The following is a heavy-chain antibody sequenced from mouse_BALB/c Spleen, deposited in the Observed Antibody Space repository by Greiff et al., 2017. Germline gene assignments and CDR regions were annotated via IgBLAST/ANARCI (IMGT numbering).Heavy chain of an antibody. CDR2: IYPGNSDT. V-gene: IGHV1-5*01. J-gene: IGHJ1*01. D-gene: IGHD2-2*01. Sequence: VQLQQSGTVLARPGASVKMSCKASGYSFTSYWMHWVKQRPGQGLEWIGAIYPGNSDTSYNQKFKGKAKLTAVTSASTAYMELSSLTNEDAAVYYCTGGYDGYFEVWGAGTTVTVSS. CDR3: TGGYDGYFEV. CDR1: GYSFTSYW.